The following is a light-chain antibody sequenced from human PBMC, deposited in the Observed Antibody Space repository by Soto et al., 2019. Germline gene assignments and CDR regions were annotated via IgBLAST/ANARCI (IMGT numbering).Light chain of an antibody. Sequence: EIVMTQSPATLSVSPGERATLAFRASQSVRSNLAWYQQKPGQAPRLLIYGASNRATGIPDRFSGSGSGTDFTLTISRLEPEDFAVYYCQQYGSSRTFGQGTKVDIK. CDR3: QQYGSSRT. J-gene: IGKJ1*01. V-gene: IGKV3-20*01. CDR1: QSVRSN. CDR2: GAS.